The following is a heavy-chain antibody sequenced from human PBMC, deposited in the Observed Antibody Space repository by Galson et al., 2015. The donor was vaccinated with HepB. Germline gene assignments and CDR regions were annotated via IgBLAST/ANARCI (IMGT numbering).Heavy chain of an antibody. CDR1: GYSFTSYW. Sequence: QSGAEVKKPGESLRISCKGSGYSFTSYWISWVRQMPGKGLEWMGRIDPSDSYTNYSPSFQGHVTISADKSISTAYLQWSSLKASDTAMYYCARHDWQDIVVVPAAIKSYYYYYYMDVWGKGTTVTVSS. V-gene: IGHV5-10-1*01. D-gene: IGHD2-2*02. CDR3: ARHDWQDIVVVPAAIKSYYYYYYMDV. CDR2: IDPSDSYT. J-gene: IGHJ6*03.